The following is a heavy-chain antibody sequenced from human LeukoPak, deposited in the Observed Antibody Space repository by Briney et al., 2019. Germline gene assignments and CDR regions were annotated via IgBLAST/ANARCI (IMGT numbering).Heavy chain of an antibody. CDR2: INTNTGNP. D-gene: IGHD1-1*01. CDR1: GYTFTSYA. J-gene: IGHJ5*02. CDR3: ARRMPAYRYNWNDGRRDWFDP. V-gene: IGHV7-4-1*01. Sequence: ASVKVSCKASGYTFTSYAMNWVRQAPGQGLEWMGWINTNTGNPTYAQGFTGRFVFSLDTSVSTAYLQICSPKAEDTAVYYCARRMPAYRYNWNDGRRDWFDPWGQGTLVTVSP.